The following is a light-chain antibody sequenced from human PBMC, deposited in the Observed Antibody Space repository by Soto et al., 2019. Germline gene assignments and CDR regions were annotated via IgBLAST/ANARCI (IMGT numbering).Light chain of an antibody. CDR3: QQYGSSPPYT. V-gene: IGKV3-20*01. CDR2: GAS. CDR1: QSVSSSY. Sequence: EIALTQSPGTLSLSPGERATLSCRASQSVSSSYLAWHQQKPGQAPRLLIYGASSRATGIPDRFSGSGSGTDFTLTISRLEPEDFAVYYCQQYGSSPPYTFGQGTKLEIK. J-gene: IGKJ2*01.